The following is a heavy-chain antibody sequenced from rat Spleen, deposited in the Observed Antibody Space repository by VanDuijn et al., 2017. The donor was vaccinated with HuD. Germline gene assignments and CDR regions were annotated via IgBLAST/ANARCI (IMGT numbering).Heavy chain of an antibody. CDR3: AVAGYGY. D-gene: IGHD1-7*01. CDR1: GFNTNDYW. J-gene: IGHJ2*01. CDR2: IKYDGSST. V-gene: IGHV5-58*01. Sequence: EVQLVETGGGLVQPGRSLKLSCAASGFNTNDYWMGWVRQAPGKGLEWVATIKYDGSSTYHRDSVKGRFTIYRDNAENIVYLQMNSLRCEDTATYYCAVAGYGYWGQGVMVTVSS.